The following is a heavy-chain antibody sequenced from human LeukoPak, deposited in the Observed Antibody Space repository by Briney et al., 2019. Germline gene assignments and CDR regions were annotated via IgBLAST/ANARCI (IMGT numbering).Heavy chain of an antibody. CDR3: VSGEMATEKDAFDI. CDR2: IYYSGST. CDR1: GGSISSSSYY. J-gene: IGHJ3*02. D-gene: IGHD5-24*01. V-gene: IGHV4-39*01. Sequence: SETLSLTCTVSGGSISSSSYYWGWIRQPPGKGLEWIGSIYYSGSTYYNPSLKSRVTISVDTSKNQFSLKLSSVTAADTAVYYCVSGEMATEKDAFDIWGQGTMVTVSS.